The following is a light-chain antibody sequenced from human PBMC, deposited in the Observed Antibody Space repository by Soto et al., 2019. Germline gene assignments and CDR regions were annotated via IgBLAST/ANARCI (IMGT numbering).Light chain of an antibody. CDR2: WAS. CDR3: QQYSGAPVG. CDR1: QTVLYSGDNRNY. J-gene: IGKJ1*01. Sequence: DIVMTQSPDSLAVSLGERATINCKSSQTVLYSGDNRNYLAWYQQKPGQPPKLLILWASTRQSGVPDRFSGSGSGTDFTLTISGLQAEDVAVYYCQQYSGAPVGFGQGTRVEIK. V-gene: IGKV4-1*01.